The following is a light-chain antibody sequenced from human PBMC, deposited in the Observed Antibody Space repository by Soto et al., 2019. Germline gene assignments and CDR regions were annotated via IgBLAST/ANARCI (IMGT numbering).Light chain of an antibody. CDR2: RAS. J-gene: IGKJ1*01. V-gene: IGKV1-5*03. CDR3: QHYGSYSVA. CDR1: QTIRSR. Sequence: DIQMTQSPSTLSGSVGDRVTITCRASQTIRSRLAWYQQKPGKAPKLLISRASTITSGIPFRFSGSGSGTEFTLTISSLQPDDFAVYYCQHYGSYSVAFGRGTKVDIK.